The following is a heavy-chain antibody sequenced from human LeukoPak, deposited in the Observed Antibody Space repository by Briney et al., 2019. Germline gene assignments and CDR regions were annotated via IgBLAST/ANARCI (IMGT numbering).Heavy chain of an antibody. J-gene: IGHJ2*01. CDR2: FDPEDGET. CDR3: ARTYCSSTSCYYWYFDL. CDR1: GYTLTELS. Sequence: ASVKVSCKVSGYTLTELSMHWVRQAPGKGLEWMGGFDPEDGETIYAQKFQGRVTMTGDTSTDTAYMELSSLRSEDTAVYYCARTYCSSTSCYYWYFDLWGRGTLVTVSS. V-gene: IGHV1-24*01. D-gene: IGHD2-2*01.